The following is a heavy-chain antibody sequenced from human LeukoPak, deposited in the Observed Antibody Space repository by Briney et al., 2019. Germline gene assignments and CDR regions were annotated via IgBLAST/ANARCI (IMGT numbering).Heavy chain of an antibody. CDR1: GFTFSSYE. D-gene: IGHD2-21*01. CDR3: ARGSIPPDY. V-gene: IGHV3-48*03. Sequence: PVGSLRLSCVASGFTFSSYEFNWVRQAPGKGLDWVAFISSSGTTIYYTDSVKGRFIISRDNSKNSLYLQMNSLRAEDTALYYCARGSIPPDYWGQGTLVTVSS. CDR2: ISSSGTTI. J-gene: IGHJ4*02.